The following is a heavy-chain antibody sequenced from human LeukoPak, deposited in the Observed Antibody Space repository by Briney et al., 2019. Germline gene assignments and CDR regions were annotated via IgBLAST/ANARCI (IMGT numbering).Heavy chain of an antibody. D-gene: IGHD6-19*01. CDR2: ISWSSLTT. CDR1: GFTFSSYA. CDR3: AKHVRTSVWFFDS. Sequence: GGSLRLSCAASGFTFSSYALSWVRQAPGRGLEWVSLISWSSLTTEYADSVKGRFTVSRDNSKHTLSLQMNSLTADDTAVYYCAKHVRTSVWFFDSWGQGTLVTVSS. J-gene: IGHJ4*02. V-gene: IGHV3-23*01.